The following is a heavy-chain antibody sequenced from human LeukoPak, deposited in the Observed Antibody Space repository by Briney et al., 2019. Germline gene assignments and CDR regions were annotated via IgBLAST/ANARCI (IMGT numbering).Heavy chain of an antibody. Sequence: ASVKVSCKASGYTFTSYGISWVRQAPGQGLEWMGWISAYNGQTNNAQNLQGRVTMTTDTSTTTAYMDLRSLRSDDTGVYYCTRDRGDFWSGYYIVWGQGTLVTVSS. CDR3: TRDRGDFWSGYYIV. CDR2: ISAYNGQT. V-gene: IGHV1-18*01. D-gene: IGHD3-3*01. J-gene: IGHJ4*02. CDR1: GYTFTSYG.